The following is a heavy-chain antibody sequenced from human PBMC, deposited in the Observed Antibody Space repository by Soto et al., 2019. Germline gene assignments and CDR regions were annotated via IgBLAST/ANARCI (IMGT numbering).Heavy chain of an antibody. V-gene: IGHV3-30*18. J-gene: IGHJ6*02. CDR3: EKDLTGDGSSTSCYYYYYYGMDV. CDR1: GFTFSSYG. Sequence: GGSLRLSCAASGFTFSSYGMHWVRQAPGKGLEWVAVISYDGSNKYYADSVKGRFTIDRDNSKNTLYLQMNSLRAEDTAVYYCEKDLTGDGSSTSCYYYYYYGMDVWGQGTTVTVSS. CDR2: ISYDGSNK. D-gene: IGHD2-2*01.